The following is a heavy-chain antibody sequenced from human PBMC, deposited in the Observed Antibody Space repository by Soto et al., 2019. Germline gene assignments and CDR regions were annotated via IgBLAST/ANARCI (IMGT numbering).Heavy chain of an antibody. Sequence: PGGSLRLSCAASGFSFGDSAMSWVRQPPGKGLEWLAAVNPDGSDTFYADSVKGRFTISRDNSQNTVNLQMKSLRVEDTAIYYCAKQLGYCSTGRCYFDYWGQGTQVTVS. J-gene: IGHJ4*02. V-gene: IGHV3-23*01. CDR3: AKQLGYCSTGRCYFDY. D-gene: IGHD2-2*01. CDR2: VNPDGSDT. CDR1: GFSFGDSA.